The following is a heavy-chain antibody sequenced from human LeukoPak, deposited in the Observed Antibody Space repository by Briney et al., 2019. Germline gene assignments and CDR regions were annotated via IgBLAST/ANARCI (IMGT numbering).Heavy chain of an antibody. CDR3: ARDLWEEDTAMVTRDY. Sequence: PGRSLRLSCAASGFTFSSYGMHWVRQAPGKGLEWVAVIWYDGSNKYYGDSVKGRFTISRDNSKDTLFLQMNSLRAEDTAVYYCARDLWEEDTAMVTRDYWGQGTLVTVSS. CDR2: IWYDGSNK. D-gene: IGHD5-18*01. J-gene: IGHJ4*02. V-gene: IGHV3-33*01. CDR1: GFTFSSYG.